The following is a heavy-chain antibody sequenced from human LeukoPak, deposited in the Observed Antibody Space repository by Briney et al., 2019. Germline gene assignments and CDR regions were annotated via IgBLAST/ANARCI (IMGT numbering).Heavy chain of an antibody. CDR2: INHSGST. CDR3: ARGYYGSGSHCCHMDV. J-gene: IGHJ6*03. Sequence: SETLSLTCTVSGVSINTYYASWIRQAPGKGLEWIGEINHSGSTNYNSSLKSRGTISVDTSKNQFSLKLSSVTAADTAVYYCARGYYGSGSHCCHMDVWGKGTTITVS. CDR1: GVSINTYY. D-gene: IGHD3-10*01. V-gene: IGHV4-34*01.